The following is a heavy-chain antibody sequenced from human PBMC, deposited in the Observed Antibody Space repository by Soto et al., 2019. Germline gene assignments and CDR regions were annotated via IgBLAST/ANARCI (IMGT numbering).Heavy chain of an antibody. CDR2: SNAGNGNT. V-gene: IGHV1-3*02. CDR1: GYTLTSYA. D-gene: IGHD2-15*01. J-gene: IGHJ6*02. CDR3: ARGDPESRYCSGGSCHPYYYYGMDV. Sequence: ASVKVACKASGYTLTSYAMHWVRQAPGQRLEWMGWSNAGNGNTKYSQEFQGRVTITRDTSASTAYMELSSLRSEDMAVYYCARGDPESRYCSGGSCHPYYYYGMDVWGQGTTVAVSS.